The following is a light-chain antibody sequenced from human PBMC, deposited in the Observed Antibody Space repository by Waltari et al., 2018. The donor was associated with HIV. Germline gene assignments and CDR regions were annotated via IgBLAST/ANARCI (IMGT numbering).Light chain of an antibody. CDR1: SSDVGTYNL. CDR2: EVS. Sequence: QSALTQPASVSGSPGQSITISCTGTSSDVGTYNLVSWYQQRPGKAPKLIISEVSQRPAGGSNPFSGSKSANTAALTISGLQAEDEADYYCCSYAGSTNWVFGGGTKLTVL. J-gene: IGLJ3*02. V-gene: IGLV2-23*02. CDR3: CSYAGSTNWV.